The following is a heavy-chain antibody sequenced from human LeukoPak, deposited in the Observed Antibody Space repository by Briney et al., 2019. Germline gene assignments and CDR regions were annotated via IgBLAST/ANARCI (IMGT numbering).Heavy chain of an antibody. J-gene: IGHJ6*03. CDR1: GYTFTGYY. CDR3: AREGMTTVTTYGYYYMDV. CDR2: ISAYNGNT. Sequence: ASVKVSCKASGYTFTGYYMHWVRQAPGQGLEWMGWISAYNGNTNYAQKLQGRVTMTTDTSTSTAYMELRSLRSDDTAVYYCAREGMTTVTTYGYYYMDVWGKGTTVTISS. V-gene: IGHV1-18*04. D-gene: IGHD4-17*01.